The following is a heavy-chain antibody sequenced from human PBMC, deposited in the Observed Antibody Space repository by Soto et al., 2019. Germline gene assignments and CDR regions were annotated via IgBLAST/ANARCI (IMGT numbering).Heavy chain of an antibody. CDR3: ARGERGYCSGGSCCHFDY. V-gene: IGHV1-8*01. Sequence: QVQLVQSGAEVKKPGASVKVSCKASGYTFTSYDINWVRQATGQGLEWMGWMNPNSGNTGYAQKFQGRVTMTRNTCISTAYKELSSMRSEDTAVYYCARGERGYCSGGSCCHFDYWGQGTLVTVSS. CDR1: GYTFTSYD. J-gene: IGHJ4*02. CDR2: MNPNSGNT. D-gene: IGHD2-15*01.